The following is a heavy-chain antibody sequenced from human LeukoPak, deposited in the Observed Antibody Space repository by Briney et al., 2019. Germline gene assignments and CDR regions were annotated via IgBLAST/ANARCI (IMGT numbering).Heavy chain of an antibody. J-gene: IGHJ4*02. V-gene: IGHV1-69*05. D-gene: IGHD2-15*01. CDR3: ATEDVVVVAATLDY. CDR2: IIPTFGTA. CDR1: GGTFSSYA. Sequence: SVKLSCKASGGTFSSYAISWVRQAPGQGLEWMGRIIPTFGTANYAQKFQSRVTITTDESKSTVSMELSSLRSEDTAVYYCATEDVVVVAATLDYWGQGTLVTVSS.